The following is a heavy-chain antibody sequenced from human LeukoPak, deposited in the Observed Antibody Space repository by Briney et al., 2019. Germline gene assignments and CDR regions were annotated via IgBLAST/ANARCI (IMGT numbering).Heavy chain of an antibody. D-gene: IGHD2-15*01. Sequence: SETLSLTCTVSGGSISSSSYYWGWIRQPPGKGLEWIGSIYYSGSTYYNPSLKSRVTISVDTSKNQFSLKLSSVTAADTAVYYCARVVVARGPGAFDIWGQGTMVTVSS. J-gene: IGHJ3*02. CDR3: ARVVVARGPGAFDI. CDR1: GGSISSSSYY. CDR2: IYYSGST. V-gene: IGHV4-39*07.